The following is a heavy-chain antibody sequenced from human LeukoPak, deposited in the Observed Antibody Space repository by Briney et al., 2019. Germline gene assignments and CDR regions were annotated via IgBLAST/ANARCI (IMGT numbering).Heavy chain of an antibody. Sequence: GGSLRLSCAASGFTFSSYAMSWVRQAPGKGLEWVSAISGSGGSTYYADSVKGRFTISRDNSKNTLYLQMNSLRAEDTAVYYCAKAGRITIFGVVIPWFDPWGQGTLVTVSS. J-gene: IGHJ5*02. D-gene: IGHD3-3*01. CDR2: ISGSGGST. CDR3: AKAGRITIFGVVIPWFDP. CDR1: GFTFSSYA. V-gene: IGHV3-23*01.